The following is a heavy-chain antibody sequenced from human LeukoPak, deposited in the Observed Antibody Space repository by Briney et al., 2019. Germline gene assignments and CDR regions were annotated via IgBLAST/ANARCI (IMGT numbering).Heavy chain of an antibody. CDR3: ARDRPYTGGWRGFDY. J-gene: IGHJ4*02. Sequence: SVKVSCKASGGTFSRYAISWVRQAPGQGLAWMGGIIPMFGIANYAQKFQGRVTITADESTSTAYMELSSLRSEDTAVYYCARDRPYTGGWRGFDYWGQGTVVTVSS. V-gene: IGHV1-69*13. CDR2: IIPMFGIA. CDR1: GGTFSRYA. D-gene: IGHD6-19*01.